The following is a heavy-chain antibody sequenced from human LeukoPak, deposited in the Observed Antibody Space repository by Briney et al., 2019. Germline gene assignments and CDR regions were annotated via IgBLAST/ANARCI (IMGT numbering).Heavy chain of an antibody. D-gene: IGHD2-21*01. J-gene: IGHJ4*02. CDR1: GDSISPYY. Sequence: SETLSLTCSVSGDSISPYYWTWIRQPPGKGLEWIAYISYSGTTNYNPSLKSRVTISLDTSKNQFSLNLTSVTAADTAVYYCAREIVGRTWKYFDYWGQGALVTVSS. CDR3: AREIVGRTWKYFDY. V-gene: IGHV4-59*01. CDR2: ISYSGTT.